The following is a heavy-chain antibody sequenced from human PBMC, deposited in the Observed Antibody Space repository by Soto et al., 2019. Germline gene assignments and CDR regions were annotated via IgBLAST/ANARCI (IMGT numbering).Heavy chain of an antibody. CDR2: ISSSSSTI. Sequence: EVQLVESGGGLVQPGGSLRLSCAASGFTFSSYSMNWVRQAPGKGLEWVSYISSSSSTIYYADSVKGRFTISRDNAKNSRYLQMNSLRAEDTPVYYCARDARYCSGGSSYGSPYYFDYWGQGTLVTVSS. D-gene: IGHD2-15*01. V-gene: IGHV3-48*01. CDR1: GFTFSSYS. J-gene: IGHJ4*02. CDR3: ARDARYCSGGSSYGSPYYFDY.